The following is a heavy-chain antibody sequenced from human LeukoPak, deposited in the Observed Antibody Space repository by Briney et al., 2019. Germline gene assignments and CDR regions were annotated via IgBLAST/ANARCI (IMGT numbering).Heavy chain of an antibody. V-gene: IGHV1-69*04. Sequence: SVKVSCKASGGTFSSYAISWVRQATGQGLEWMGRIIPILGIANYAQKFQGRVTITADKSTSTAYMELSSLRSEDTAVYYCARESSYYGSGSYYNVGAFDIWGQGTMVTVSS. CDR1: GGTFSSYA. CDR3: ARESSYYGSGSYYNVGAFDI. CDR2: IIPILGIA. D-gene: IGHD3-10*01. J-gene: IGHJ3*02.